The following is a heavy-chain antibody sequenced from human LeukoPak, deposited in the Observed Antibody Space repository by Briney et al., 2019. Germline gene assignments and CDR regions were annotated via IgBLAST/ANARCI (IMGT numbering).Heavy chain of an antibody. CDR1: GFTFSSSA. J-gene: IGHJ4*02. CDR3: AKDRGSGSYFDY. V-gene: IGHV3-30*02. CDR2: IRYDGGNK. Sequence: GGSLRLSCAASGFTFSSSAMNWVRQAPGKGLEWVSFIRYDGGNKYYADSAKGRFTISRDNSKNTLYLQMNSLRGEDTAVYYCAKDRGSGSYFDYWGQGTLVTVSS. D-gene: IGHD1-26*01.